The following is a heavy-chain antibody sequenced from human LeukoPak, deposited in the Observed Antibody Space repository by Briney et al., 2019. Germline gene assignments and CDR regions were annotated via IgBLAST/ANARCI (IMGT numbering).Heavy chain of an antibody. CDR3: ATEDSNGYSSFDY. CDR2: ISYDGSNK. D-gene: IGHD6-19*01. Sequence: PGGSLRLSCAASGFTFSSYAMHWVRQAPGKGLEWVAVISYDGSNKYYADSVKGRFTISRDNSKNTLYLQMNSLRAEDTAVYYCATEDSNGYSSFDYWGQGIMVTVSS. J-gene: IGHJ4*02. CDR1: GFTFSSYA. V-gene: IGHV3-30-3*01.